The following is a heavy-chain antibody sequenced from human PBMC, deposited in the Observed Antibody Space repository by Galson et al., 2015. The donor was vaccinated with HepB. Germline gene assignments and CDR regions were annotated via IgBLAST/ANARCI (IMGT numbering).Heavy chain of an antibody. D-gene: IGHD3-22*01. CDR2: ITSSSATK. CDR1: GITISVPS. J-gene: IGHJ6*02. V-gene: IGHV3-48*02. Sequence: SLRLSCAASGITISVPSLNWVAQAPGKGLEWVSYITSSSATKLYADSVKGRFTISRDNARGSVYLQMNSLRDGDTAAYYCARRVYDSYYFGMDVWGQGIAVTVSS. CDR3: ARRVYDSYYFGMDV.